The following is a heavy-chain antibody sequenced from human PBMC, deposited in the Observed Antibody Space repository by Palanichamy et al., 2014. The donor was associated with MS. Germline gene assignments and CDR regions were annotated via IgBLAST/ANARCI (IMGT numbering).Heavy chain of an antibody. Sequence: EVQLVESGGGLVQPGGSLRLSCAASGFTFSSYEMNWVRQAPGKGLEWVSYISSSGSTIYYADSVKGRFTLSRDNAKNSLYLQMNSLRAEDTAVYYCASLFRPAPGNYYYGMDVWGQGTTVTVSS. CDR2: ISSSGSTI. V-gene: IGHV3-48*03. J-gene: IGHJ6*02. CDR3: ASLFRPAPGNYYYGMDV. D-gene: IGHD6-13*01. CDR1: GFTFSSYE.